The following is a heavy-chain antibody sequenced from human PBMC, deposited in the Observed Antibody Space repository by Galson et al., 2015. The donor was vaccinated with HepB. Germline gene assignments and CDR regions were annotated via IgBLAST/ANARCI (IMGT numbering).Heavy chain of an antibody. CDR3: AKNGFGGYRQYYFDY. CDR2: ISGSGGST. V-gene: IGHV3-23*01. Sequence: SLRLSCAASGFTFSSYAMSWVRQAPGKGLEWVSAISGSGGSTYYADSVKGRFTISRDNSKNTLYLQMNSLRAEDTAVYYCAKNGFGGYRQYYFDYWGQGTLVTVSS. D-gene: IGHD3-16*02. CDR1: GFTFSSYA. J-gene: IGHJ4*02.